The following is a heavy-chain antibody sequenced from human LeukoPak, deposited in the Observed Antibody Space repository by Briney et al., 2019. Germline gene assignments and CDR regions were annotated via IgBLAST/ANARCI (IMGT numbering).Heavy chain of an antibody. Sequence: GASVKVSCKASGYTFTSYGISWVRQAPGQGLEWMGWISAYNGNTNYAQKLQGRVTMTTDTSTSTAYMELRSLRSDDTAVYYCAKHYSRVPWAGKGFDYWGQGTLVTVSS. CDR3: AKHYSRVPWAGKGFDY. J-gene: IGHJ4*02. D-gene: IGHD4-11*01. V-gene: IGHV1-18*01. CDR1: GYTFTSYG. CDR2: ISAYNGNT.